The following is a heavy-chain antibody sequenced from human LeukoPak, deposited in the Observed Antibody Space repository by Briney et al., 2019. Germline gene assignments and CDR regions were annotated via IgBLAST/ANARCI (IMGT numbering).Heavy chain of an antibody. J-gene: IGHJ4*02. CDR2: IIPIFGTA. CDR1: GGTFSSYA. Sequence: ASVKVSCKASGGTFSSYAISWVRQAPGQGLEWMGGIIPIFGTANYAQKFQGRVTITADESTSTAYMELSSLRSEDTAVYYCARGGDHYGDYLLDYWGQGTLVTVSS. D-gene: IGHD4-17*01. CDR3: ARGGDHYGDYLLDY. V-gene: IGHV1-69*13.